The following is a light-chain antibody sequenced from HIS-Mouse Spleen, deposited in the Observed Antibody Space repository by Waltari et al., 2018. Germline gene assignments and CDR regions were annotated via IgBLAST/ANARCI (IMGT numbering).Light chain of an antibody. Sequence: QSALTQPASVSGSPGQSITISFTGTSSDVGGYNYVSWYQQHPGKAPKLMIYDVSNRASGVSNRFAGSKSGNTASLTMSGLQAEDEADYYCSSYTSSSTLVFGGGTKLTVL. V-gene: IGLV2-14*03. CDR2: DVS. J-gene: IGLJ3*02. CDR3: SSYTSSSTLV. CDR1: SSDVGGYNY.